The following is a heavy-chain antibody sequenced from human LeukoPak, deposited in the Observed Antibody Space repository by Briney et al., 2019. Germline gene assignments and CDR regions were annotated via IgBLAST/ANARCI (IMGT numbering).Heavy chain of an antibody. J-gene: IGHJ4*02. CDR2: ISASGRTI. V-gene: IGHV3-48*03. Sequence: GGSLRLSCAASGFTFSSYEMNWVRQAPGKGLEWVSSISASGRTIYYADSVKGRFTISKDNANNSLYLQMNSLRAEDTAVYYCARESSPSYWGQGTLVTVSS. D-gene: IGHD2-15*01. CDR3: ARESSPSY. CDR1: GFTFSSYE.